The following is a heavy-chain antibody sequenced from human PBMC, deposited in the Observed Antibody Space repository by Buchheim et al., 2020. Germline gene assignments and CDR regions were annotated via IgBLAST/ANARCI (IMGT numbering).Heavy chain of an antibody. CDR2: IYHSGSP. Sequence: QVQLQESGPGLVKPSGTLSLTCAVSGGSISSSNWWSWVRQPPGKGLEWIGEIYHSGSPNYNPSLKSRVTLSVDQSKNQFSLKLSSVTAADTAVYYCARDHWGPYSTGSGWFDPWGQGTL. V-gene: IGHV4-4*02. D-gene: IGHD4-11*01. J-gene: IGHJ5*02. CDR3: ARDHWGPYSTGSGWFDP. CDR1: GGSISSSNW.